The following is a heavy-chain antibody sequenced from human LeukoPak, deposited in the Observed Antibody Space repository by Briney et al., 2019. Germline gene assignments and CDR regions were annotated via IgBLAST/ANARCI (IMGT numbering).Heavy chain of an antibody. Sequence: GGSLRLSCAASGFSSSDYWMHWVRHAPGRGLVWVSRMNSDGTTTNYADSVKGRFTISRDNAKNTLYLQMNSLRAEDTAVYYCARGRGPYGWFDPWGQGTLVTVSS. D-gene: IGHD3-10*01. CDR2: MNSDGTTT. J-gene: IGHJ5*02. V-gene: IGHV3-74*01. CDR1: GFSSSDYW. CDR3: ARGRGPYGWFDP.